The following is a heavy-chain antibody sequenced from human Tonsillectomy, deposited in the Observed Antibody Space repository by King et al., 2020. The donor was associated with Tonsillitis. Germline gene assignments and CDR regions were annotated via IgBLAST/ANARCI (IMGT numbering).Heavy chain of an antibody. J-gene: IGHJ4*02. V-gene: IGHV1-69*01. D-gene: IGHD3-9*01. CDR2: IIPIFGTA. Sequence: QLVQSGAEVKKPGSSVKVSCKASGGTFSSYAISWVRQAPGQGLEWMGGIIPIFGTANYAQKFQGRVTITADESTSTAYMELSSLRSEDTAVYYCASLSPAENYDILTGYSLDYWGQGTLVTVSS. CDR1: GGTFSSYA. CDR3: ASLSPAENYDILTGYSLDY.